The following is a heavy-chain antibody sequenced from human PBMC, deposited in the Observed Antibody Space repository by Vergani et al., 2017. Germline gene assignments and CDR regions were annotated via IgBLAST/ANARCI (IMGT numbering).Heavy chain of an antibody. Sequence: EVQLVESGGGLVQPGGSLRLSCAASGFTFSSYWMHWVRQAPGKGLVWVSRINSDGSSTSYADSVKGRFTISRDNAKNTLYLQMNSLRAEDTAVYYCARDEGWRYCSSTSWYHNWFDPWGQGTLVTVSS. CDR1: GFTFSSYW. CDR3: ARDEGWRYCSSTSWYHNWFDP. CDR2: INSDGSST. V-gene: IGHV3-74*01. D-gene: IGHD2-2*01. J-gene: IGHJ5*02.